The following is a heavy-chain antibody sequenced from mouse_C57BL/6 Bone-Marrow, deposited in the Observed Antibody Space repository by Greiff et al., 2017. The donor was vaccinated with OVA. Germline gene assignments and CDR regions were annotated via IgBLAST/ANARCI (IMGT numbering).Heavy chain of an antibody. V-gene: IGHV1-52*01. D-gene: IGHD1-1*01. J-gene: IGHJ2*01. CDR1: GYTFTSYW. CDR3: ARGNYGSSLDY. CDR2: IDPSDSET. Sequence: QVQLQQPGAELVRPGSSVKLSCKASGYTFTSYWMHWVKQRPIQGLEWIGNIDPSDSETPYNQKFKDKATLTVDKSSITAYMQLSSLTSEDSAVYYCARGNYGSSLDYWGQGTTLTVSS.